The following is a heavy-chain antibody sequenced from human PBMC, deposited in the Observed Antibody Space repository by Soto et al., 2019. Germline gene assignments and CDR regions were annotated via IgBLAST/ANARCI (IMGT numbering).Heavy chain of an antibody. V-gene: IGHV3-33*01. CDR3: ARDRWIVSTITSFDY. CDR1: GFTFSTYG. Sequence: SLRLCCSASGFTFSTYGMHWVRQAPGKGLEWVALIWYDGRKEDYADSVKGRFTIPRDNSKNTLYLQMNSLRAEDTAVYYCARDRWIVSTITSFDYWGQGTPVTVPQ. J-gene: IGHJ4*02. CDR2: IWYDGRKE. D-gene: IGHD5-12*01.